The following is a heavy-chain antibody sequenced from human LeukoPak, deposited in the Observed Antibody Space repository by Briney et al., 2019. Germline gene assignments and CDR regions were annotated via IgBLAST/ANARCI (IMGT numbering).Heavy chain of an antibody. Sequence: GESLKISCKGSGYSFTSYWIGWVRQMPGKGLEWMGIIHPGDSDTRYTPSFQGQVTISVDKSISTAYLQWSSLKASDTAMFYCARLIGYCSSTSCYTYFDYWGQGTLVTVSS. D-gene: IGHD2-2*02. CDR2: IHPGDSDT. CDR1: GYSFTSYW. J-gene: IGHJ4*02. CDR3: ARLIGYCSSTSCYTYFDY. V-gene: IGHV5-51*01.